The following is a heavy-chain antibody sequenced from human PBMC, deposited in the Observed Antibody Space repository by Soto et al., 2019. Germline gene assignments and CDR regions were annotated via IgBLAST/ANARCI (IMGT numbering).Heavy chain of an antibody. V-gene: IGHV4-4*02. CDR1: GGSISSSNW. Sequence: VQLQESGPGLVKPSGTLSLTCAVSGGSISSSNWWSWVRQPPGKGLEWIGEIYPSGSTNYNPSLKRRVTIPVDKSKSQFSLKLSSVTAADTAVYYCARDRVDTAMGQYYFDYWGQGTLVTVSS. CDR2: IYPSGST. D-gene: IGHD5-18*01. CDR3: ARDRVDTAMGQYYFDY. J-gene: IGHJ4*02.